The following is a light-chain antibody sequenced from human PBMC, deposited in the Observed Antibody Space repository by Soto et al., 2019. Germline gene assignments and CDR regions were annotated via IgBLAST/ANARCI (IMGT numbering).Light chain of an antibody. V-gene: IGKV1-5*03. J-gene: IGKJ1*01. CDR1: QTISSW. CDR2: KAS. Sequence: DFQMPQSPSPLSGSLGDRFTITCRASQTISSWLAWYQQKPGKAPKLLIYKASTLKGGVPSRFSGSGSGTEFTLTISSLQPDDFATYYCQHSTSHSKAFGHVAKVDI. CDR3: QHSTSHSKA.